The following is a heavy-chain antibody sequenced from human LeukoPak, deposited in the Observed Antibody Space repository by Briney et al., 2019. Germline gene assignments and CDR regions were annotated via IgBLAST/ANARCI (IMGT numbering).Heavy chain of an antibody. Sequence: SETLSLTCAVYGGSFSGYYWSWIRQPPGKGLEWIGEINHSGSTNYNPSLKSRVTISVDTSKNQFSLKLSSVTAADTAVYYCARGLWDSTAALDYWGQGTLVTVSS. J-gene: IGHJ4*02. CDR1: GGSFSGYY. CDR2: INHSGST. V-gene: IGHV4-34*01. D-gene: IGHD3-10*01. CDR3: ARGLWDSTAALDY.